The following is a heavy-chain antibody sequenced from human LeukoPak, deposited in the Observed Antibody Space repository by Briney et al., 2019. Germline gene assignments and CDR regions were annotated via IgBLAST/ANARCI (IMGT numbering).Heavy chain of an antibody. J-gene: IGHJ4*02. CDR2: MNPNSGNT. V-gene: IGHV1-8*03. CDR1: GYTFTSYD. Sequence: GASVKVSCKASGYTFTSYDINWVRQATGQGLEWMGWMNPNSGNTGYAQKFQGRVTITRNTSISTAYMELSSLRSEDTAVYYCARGAASRDGYTFDYWGQGTLVTVSS. CDR3: ARGAASRDGYTFDY. D-gene: IGHD5-24*01.